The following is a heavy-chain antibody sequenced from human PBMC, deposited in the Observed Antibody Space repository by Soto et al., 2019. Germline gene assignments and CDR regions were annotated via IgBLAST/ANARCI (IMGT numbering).Heavy chain of an antibody. J-gene: IGHJ4*02. V-gene: IGHV4-38-2*01. D-gene: IGHD2-8*01. Sequence: PSETLSLTCAVSGYSISSGYYWGWIRQPPGKGLEWIGSIYHSGSTYYNPSLKSRVTISVDTSKNQFSLKLSSVTAADTAVYYCATSVITNTDFDYWGQGTLVTAPQ. CDR1: GYSISSGYY. CDR3: ATSVITNTDFDY. CDR2: IYHSGST.